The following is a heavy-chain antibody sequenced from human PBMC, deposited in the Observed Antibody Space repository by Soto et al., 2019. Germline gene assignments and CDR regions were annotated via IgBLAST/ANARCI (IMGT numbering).Heavy chain of an antibody. CDR1: GFTFSSYG. V-gene: IGHV3-33*01. J-gene: IGHJ4*02. CDR2: IWYDGSNK. D-gene: IGHD3-22*01. CDR3: ARAYDSSGYYGMAIDY. Sequence: GGSLRLSCAASGFTFSSYGMHWVRQAPGKGLEWVAVIWYDGSNKYYADSVKGRFTISRDNSKNTLYLQMNSLRAEETAVYYCARAYDSSGYYGMAIDYWGQGTLVTVSS.